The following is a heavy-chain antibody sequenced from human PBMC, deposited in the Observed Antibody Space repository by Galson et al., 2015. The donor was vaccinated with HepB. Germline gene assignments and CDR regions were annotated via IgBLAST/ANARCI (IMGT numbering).Heavy chain of an antibody. CDR2: IYWDDTK. V-gene: IGHV2-5*02. CDR3: AHLALRAVFDV. CDR1: GLSISASGEG. J-gene: IGHJ3*01. Sequence: PALVKPTQTLTLTCSLSGLSISASGEGVGWIRQPPGKALEWLSLIYWDDTKRYRPSLENRLTITKDTSKNQVVLTMTNMDPVDTGTYFCAHLALRAVFDVWGQGTMVTVSS. D-gene: IGHD4-17*01.